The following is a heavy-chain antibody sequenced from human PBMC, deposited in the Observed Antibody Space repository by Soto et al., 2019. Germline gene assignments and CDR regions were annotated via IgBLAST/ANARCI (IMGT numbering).Heavy chain of an antibody. J-gene: IGHJ6*03. V-gene: IGHV5-51*01. D-gene: IGHD5-18*01. Sequence: GESLKISCKGSGYSFTSYWIGWVRQMPGKGLEWMGIIYPGDSDTRYSPSFQGQVTIPADKSISTAYLQWSSLKASDTAMYYCARINVDTAMVDSGYYYYMDVWGKGTTVTVSS. CDR1: GYSFTSYW. CDR2: IYPGDSDT. CDR3: ARINVDTAMVDSGYYYYMDV.